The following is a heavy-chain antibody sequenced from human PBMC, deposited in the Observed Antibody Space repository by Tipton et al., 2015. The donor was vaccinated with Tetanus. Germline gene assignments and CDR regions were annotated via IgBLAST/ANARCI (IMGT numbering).Heavy chain of an antibody. CDR1: GFTFSSFG. CDR2: IWYDGSDK. Sequence: SLRLSCAASGFTFSSFGMHWVRQAPGKGLEWVAVIWYDGSDKYYADSVKGRFTISRDNSKNTLSLQMNSLRAEDTAVYYCARGAGTLGECYFDYWGQGTLVTVSS. D-gene: IGHD3-10*01. V-gene: IGHV3-33*01. J-gene: IGHJ4*02. CDR3: ARGAGTLGECYFDY.